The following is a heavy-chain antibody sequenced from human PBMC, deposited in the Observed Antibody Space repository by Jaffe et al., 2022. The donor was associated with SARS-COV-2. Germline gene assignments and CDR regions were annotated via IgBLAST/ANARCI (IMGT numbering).Heavy chain of an antibody. D-gene: IGHD3-22*01. CDR3: GYYQSRTGAFDI. Sequence: QVQLQQWGAGLLKPSETLSLTCAVYGGSFSGYYWSWIRQPPGKGLEWIGEINHSGSTNYNPSLKSRVTISVDTSKNQFSLKLSSVTAADTAVYYCGYYQSRTGAFDIWGQGTMVTVSS. CDR2: INHSGST. J-gene: IGHJ3*02. CDR1: GGSFSGYY. V-gene: IGHV4-34*01.